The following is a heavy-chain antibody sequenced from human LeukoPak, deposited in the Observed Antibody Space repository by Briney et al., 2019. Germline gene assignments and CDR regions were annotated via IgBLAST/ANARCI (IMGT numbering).Heavy chain of an antibody. CDR3: ARDYDFACDY. J-gene: IGHJ4*02. D-gene: IGHD3-3*01. V-gene: IGHV4-59*12. CDR2: VYYSGRT. CDR1: GGSISTYY. Sequence: PSETLSLTCTVSGGSISTYYWNWIRQPPGKGLEWIGYVYYSGRTNYNPSLKSRVTISIDTSKSQFSLKLSSVTAADTAVYYCARDYDFACDYWGQGSLVTVSS.